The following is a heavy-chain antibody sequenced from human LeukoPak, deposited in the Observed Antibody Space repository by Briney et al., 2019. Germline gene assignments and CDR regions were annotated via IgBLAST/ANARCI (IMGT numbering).Heavy chain of an antibody. CDR1: GFTFSSYA. J-gene: IGHJ4*02. CDR3: ARRSGVAVAGAFDY. Sequence: GGSLRLSCAASGFTFSSYAMSWVRQAPGKGLEWVSAISGSGGSTYYADSVKGRFTISRDHSKNTLHLQMNSLRAEDTAVYFCARRSGVAVAGAFDYWGQGTLVTVSS. D-gene: IGHD6-19*01. CDR2: ISGSGGST. V-gene: IGHV3-23*01.